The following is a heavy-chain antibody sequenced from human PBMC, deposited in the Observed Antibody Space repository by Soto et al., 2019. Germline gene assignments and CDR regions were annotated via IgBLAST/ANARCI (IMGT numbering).Heavy chain of an antibody. D-gene: IGHD4-4*01. CDR2: ITTGNGNT. CDR1: GDNITSYE. CDR3: ARQTVLGNPGDY. J-gene: IGHJ4*02. V-gene: IGHV1-3*04. Sequence: GGSVKVCWKAAGDNITSYEMSWAPQCTGQRLEWMGWITTGNGNTRYSQKFQDRVTITRDTSASTAYMELSSLRSEDTDVYYCARQTVLGNPGDYWGQGTLVTVSS.